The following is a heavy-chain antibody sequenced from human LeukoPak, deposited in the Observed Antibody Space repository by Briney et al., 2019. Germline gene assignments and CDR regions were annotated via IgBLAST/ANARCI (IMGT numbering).Heavy chain of an antibody. J-gene: IGHJ6*03. CDR3: ARRGYCSGGSCGYMDV. CDR2: IYTSGST. V-gene: IGHV4-61*02. CDR1: GGSISSGSYY. D-gene: IGHD2-15*01. Sequence: SQTLSLTCTVSGGSISSGSYYWSWIRQPAGKGLEWIGRIYTSGSTNYNPSLKSRVTISVDTSKNQFSLKLSSVTAADTAVYYCARRGYCSGGSCGYMDVWGKGTTVTVSS.